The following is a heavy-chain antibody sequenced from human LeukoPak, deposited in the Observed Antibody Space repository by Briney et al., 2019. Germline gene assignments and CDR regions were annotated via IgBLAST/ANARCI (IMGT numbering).Heavy chain of an antibody. Sequence: GGSLRLSCAASGFTVSSNYMSWVRQAPGKGLEWVSVIYSGGSTYYADSVKGRFTISRDNSKNTLYLQMNSLRAEDTAVYYCATQSITMIVVASHHDAFDIWGQGTMVTVSS. CDR1: GFTVSSNY. CDR2: IYSGGST. D-gene: IGHD3-22*01. V-gene: IGHV3-53*01. CDR3: ATQSITMIVVASHHDAFDI. J-gene: IGHJ3*02.